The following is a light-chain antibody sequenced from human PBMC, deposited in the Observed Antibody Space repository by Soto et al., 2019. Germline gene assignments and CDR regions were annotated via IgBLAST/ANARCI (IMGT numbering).Light chain of an antibody. CDR1: QRVTSNY. CDR3: QQYADSPIT. J-gene: IGKJ5*01. Sequence: PGERATLSCRASQRVTSNYLAWYQQKPGQAPRLLIYDASNRATGTPDRFLGRGSGTDFTLIISRLEPEDFAVYYCQQYADSPITFGQGTRLEMK. CDR2: DAS. V-gene: IGKV3-20*01.